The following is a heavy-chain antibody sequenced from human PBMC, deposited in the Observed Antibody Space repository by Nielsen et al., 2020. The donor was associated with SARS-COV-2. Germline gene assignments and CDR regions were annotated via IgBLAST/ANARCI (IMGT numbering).Heavy chain of an antibody. D-gene: IGHD2-2*01. Sequence: VRQAPGKGLEWVAVISYDGSNKYYADSVKGRFTISRDNSKNTLYLQMNSLRAEDTAVYYCAKTSCSSTSCRDYYYYGMDVWGQGTTVTSP. CDR2: ISYDGSNK. CDR3: AKTSCSSTSCRDYYYYGMDV. J-gene: IGHJ6*02. V-gene: IGHV3-30-3*02.